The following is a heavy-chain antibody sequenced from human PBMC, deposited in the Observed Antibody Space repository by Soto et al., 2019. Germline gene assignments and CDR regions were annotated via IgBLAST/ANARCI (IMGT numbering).Heavy chain of an antibody. J-gene: IGHJ6*02. Sequence: SVKVSCKASGGTFSSYAISCVRQAPGQGLEWMGGIIPIFGTANYAQKFQGRVTITADESTSTAYMELSSLRSEDTAVYYCARLSSIAARPAYYYYYGMDVWGQGTTVTVSS. CDR3: ARLSSIAARPAYYYYYGMDV. V-gene: IGHV1-69*13. CDR2: IIPIFGTA. D-gene: IGHD6-6*01. CDR1: GGTFSSYA.